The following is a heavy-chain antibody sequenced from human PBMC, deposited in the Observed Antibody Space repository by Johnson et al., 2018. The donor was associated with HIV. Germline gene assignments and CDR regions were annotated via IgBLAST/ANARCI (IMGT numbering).Heavy chain of an antibody. CDR2: INAGGDT. D-gene: IGHD1-14*01. V-gene: IGHV3-66*01. CDR1: GFTFSSYA. J-gene: IGHJ3*02. CDR3: ARDDRPDGFDI. Sequence: VQLVESGGGLVQPGGSLRLSCAASGFTFSSYAMSWVRQAPGTGLEWVSVINAGGDTYYADSVKGRFTISRDRSKNTVSLQMNSLRVEDTAVYYCARDDRPDGFDIWGQGTMVTVSS.